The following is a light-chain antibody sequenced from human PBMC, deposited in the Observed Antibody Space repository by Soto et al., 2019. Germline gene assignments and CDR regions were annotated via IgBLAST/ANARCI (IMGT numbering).Light chain of an antibody. V-gene: IGLV2-18*02. CDR1: SSDVGSYNR. CDR2: EVS. J-gene: IGLJ2*01. Sequence: QSALPQPPSMSGSPGQSVTISCTGTSSDVGSYNRVSWYQQPPGTAPKLMIYEVSNRPSGVPDRFSGSKSGNTASLTISGLQAEDEADYYCSSYTSSSTLVFGGGTKLTVL. CDR3: SSYTSSSTLV.